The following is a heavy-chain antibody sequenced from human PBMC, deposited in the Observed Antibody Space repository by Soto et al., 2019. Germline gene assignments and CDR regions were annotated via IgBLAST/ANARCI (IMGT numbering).Heavy chain of an antibody. J-gene: IGHJ4*02. CDR2: TYYRSKWYN. V-gene: IGHV6-1*01. D-gene: IGHD6-19*01. Sequence: TLSLTCAISGDSVSSNSVSWNWIRQSPSRGLEWLGRTYYRSKWYNEYAVSVNSRIIINPDTSKNQFSLQLNSVTPEDTAVYYCERLYASAWSFDYGGQGTLVTVSS. CDR3: ERLYASAWSFDY. CDR1: GDSVSSNSVS.